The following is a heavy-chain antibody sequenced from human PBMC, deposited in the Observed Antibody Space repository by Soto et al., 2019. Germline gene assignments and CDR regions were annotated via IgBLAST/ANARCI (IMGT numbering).Heavy chain of an antibody. CDR1: GYSFSNYW. D-gene: IGHD2-2*01. V-gene: IGHV5-51*01. Sequence: GESLKISCKGSGYSFSNYWIGWVRQMPGKGLEWMGIIYPGDSDTRYSPSFQGQVTISADKSISTAYLQWRSLKASDTAMYYGARRASMRTAGYDYWGQGILVTVSS. CDR2: IYPGDSDT. J-gene: IGHJ4*01. CDR3: ARRASMRTAGYDY.